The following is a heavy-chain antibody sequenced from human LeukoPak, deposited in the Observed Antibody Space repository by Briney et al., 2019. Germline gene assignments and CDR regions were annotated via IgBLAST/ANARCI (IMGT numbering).Heavy chain of an antibody. CDR2: MNPNSGNT. CDR3: ARGRRWLEVVPAAWFDP. J-gene: IGHJ5*02. Sequence: GASVKLSCKASGYTFTSHDINWVRQATGQGLEWMGWMNPNSGNTGYAQKFQGRVTMTSNTSISTDYMELNSLRSEDTAVYYCARGRRWLEVVPAAWFDPWGQGTLVTVSS. V-gene: IGHV1-8*01. D-gene: IGHD2-2*01. CDR1: GYTFTSHD.